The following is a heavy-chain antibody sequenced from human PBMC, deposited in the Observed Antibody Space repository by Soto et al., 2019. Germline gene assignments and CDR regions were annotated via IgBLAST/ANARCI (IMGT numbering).Heavy chain of an antibody. V-gene: IGHV4-34*01. CDR3: ARGEYYDFWSGFHYYYYGMDV. J-gene: IGHJ6*02. Sequence: SETLSLTCAVYGGSFSGYYWSWIRQPPGKGLEWIGEINHSGSTNYNPSLKSRVTISVDTSKNQFSLKLSSVTAADTAVYYCARGEYYDFWSGFHYYYYGMDVWGQGTTVTVSS. D-gene: IGHD3-3*01. CDR2: INHSGST. CDR1: GGSFSGYY.